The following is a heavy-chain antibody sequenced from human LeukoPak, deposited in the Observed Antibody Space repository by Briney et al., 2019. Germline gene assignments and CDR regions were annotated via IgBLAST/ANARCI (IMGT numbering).Heavy chain of an antibody. V-gene: IGHV3-53*01. CDR1: GFNIRSNY. CDR3: ARGKVYYYYDY. Sequence: GGSMRLSCAVSGFNIRSNYMTWVRQAPGKGLEWVSVLHSGGDTYYADSVRGRFTISIDNSEKLLFLQMNGLRADDSAIYYCARGKVYYYYDYWGQGTLVTVSS. J-gene: IGHJ4*02. D-gene: IGHD5/OR15-5a*01. CDR2: LHSGGDT.